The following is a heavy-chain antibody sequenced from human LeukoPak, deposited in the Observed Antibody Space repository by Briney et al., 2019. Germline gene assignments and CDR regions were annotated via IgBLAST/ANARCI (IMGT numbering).Heavy chain of an antibody. J-gene: IGHJ4*02. D-gene: IGHD3-3*01. CDR3: ARGFRYFDY. CDR2: ISSSGST. V-gene: IGHV4-61*02. CDR1: GDSISSGDYY. Sequence: SQTLSLTCTVSGDSISSGDYYWSWIRQPAGKGLEWIGRISSSGSTNYNPSLKSRVTISVDTSKNQFSLKLTSVTAADTAVYYCARGFRYFDYWGQGTLVTVSS.